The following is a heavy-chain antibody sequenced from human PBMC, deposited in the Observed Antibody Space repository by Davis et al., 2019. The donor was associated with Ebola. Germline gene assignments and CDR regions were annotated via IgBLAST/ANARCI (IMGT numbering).Heavy chain of an antibody. J-gene: IGHJ5*02. CDR1: GGTFSSYA. Sequence: AASVKVSCKASGGTFSSYAISWVRQAPGQGLEWMGGINPNSGGTNYAQKFQGWVTMTRDTSISTAYMELSRLRSDDTAVYYCARDYYGSGSYFWFDPWGQGTLVTVSS. V-gene: IGHV1-2*04. CDR3: ARDYYGSGSYFWFDP. CDR2: INPNSGGT. D-gene: IGHD3-10*01.